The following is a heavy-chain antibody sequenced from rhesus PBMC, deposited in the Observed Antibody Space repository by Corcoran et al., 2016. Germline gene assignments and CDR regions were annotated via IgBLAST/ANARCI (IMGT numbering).Heavy chain of an antibody. CDR2: IHGSGTTT. J-gene: IGHJ5-1*01. CDR1: GGSISGYY. Sequence: QVQLQESGLGLVKPSETLSLTCTVSGGSISGYYWNWIRQIPGKGLEWIANIHGSGTTTNYKPSLNGRGTLSVDTSQNQFSLKLTSVTAADTAVYYCARQTSGWAVTDVWGPGVLVTVSS. V-gene: IGHV4S11*01. CDR3: ARQTSGWAVTDV. D-gene: IGHD6-31*01.